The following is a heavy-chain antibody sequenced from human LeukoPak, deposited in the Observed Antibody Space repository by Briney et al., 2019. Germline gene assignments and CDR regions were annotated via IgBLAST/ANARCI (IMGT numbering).Heavy chain of an antibody. J-gene: IGHJ4*02. CDR3: ARGGNYYDSSPLDY. Sequence: SETLSLTCTVSGGSISSYYWSWIRQPPGKGLEWIGYIYYSGSTNYNPSLKSRVTISVDASKNQFSLKLSSVTAADTAVYYCARGGNYYDSSPLDYWGQGTLVTVSS. D-gene: IGHD3-22*01. CDR1: GGSISSYY. V-gene: IGHV4-59*01. CDR2: IYYSGST.